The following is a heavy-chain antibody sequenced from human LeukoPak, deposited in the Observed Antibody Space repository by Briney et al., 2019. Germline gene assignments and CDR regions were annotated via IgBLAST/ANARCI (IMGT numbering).Heavy chain of an antibody. V-gene: IGHV4-61*02. D-gene: IGHD3-22*01. CDR2: IYTSGST. CDR3: AREGWLSTTNY. J-gene: IGHJ4*02. Sequence: PSETLSLTCTVSGGSISSGSYYWSWNRQPAGKGLEWIGRIYTSGSTNYNPSLKSRVTISVDTSKNQFSLKLSSVTAADTAVYYCAREGWLSTTNYWGQGTLVTVSS. CDR1: GGSISSGSYY.